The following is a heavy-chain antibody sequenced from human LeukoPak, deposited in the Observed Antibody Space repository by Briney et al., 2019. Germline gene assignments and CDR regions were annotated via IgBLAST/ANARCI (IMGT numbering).Heavy chain of an antibody. V-gene: IGHV3-48*02. D-gene: IGHD6-6*01. Sequence: PGGSLRLSCAASGFTFSSDPMNWVRQAPGKGLEWISNIRSDGDDFYADTVKGRFTISRDNAKNSLYLQMNSLKEEDTAVYCCVRDVHWAFDMWGQGTMVTVSS. CDR3: VRDVHWAFDM. J-gene: IGHJ3*02. CDR2: IRSDGDD. CDR1: GFTFSSDP.